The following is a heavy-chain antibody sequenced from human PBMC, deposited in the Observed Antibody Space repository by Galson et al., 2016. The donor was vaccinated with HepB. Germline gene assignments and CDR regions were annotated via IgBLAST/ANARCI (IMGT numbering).Heavy chain of an antibody. CDR3: ARDRGYYSHFDS. CDR2: LNPSGGST. Sequence: SVKVSCKASGYSFTNYYIHWLRRAPGEGLEWVGILNPSGGSTGYAQKFQGRVTMTRDTSTSIVYMDLTSLRSEDTAVDYCARDRGYYSHFDSWGQGTLVTVSS. J-gene: IGHJ4*02. V-gene: IGHV1-46*01. D-gene: IGHD1-26*01. CDR1: GYSFTNYY.